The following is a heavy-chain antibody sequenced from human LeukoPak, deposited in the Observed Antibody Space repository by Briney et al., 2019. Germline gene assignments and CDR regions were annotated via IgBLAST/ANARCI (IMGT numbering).Heavy chain of an antibody. CDR2: IYYSGST. D-gene: IGHD3-10*01. CDR1: GGSISSSSYY. Sequence: PSETLSLTCTVSGGSISSSSYYWGWIRQPPGKGLEWIGSIYYSGSTYYNPSLKSRVTISVDTSKNQFSLKLSSVTAADTAVYYCARDLWFGDLSSAFDIWGQGTMVTVSS. CDR3: ARDLWFGDLSSAFDI. J-gene: IGHJ3*02. V-gene: IGHV4-39*07.